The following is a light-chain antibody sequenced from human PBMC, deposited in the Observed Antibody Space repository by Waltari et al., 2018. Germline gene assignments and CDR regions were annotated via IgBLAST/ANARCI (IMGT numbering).Light chain of an antibody. V-gene: IGKV1-5*03. J-gene: IGKJ1*01. CDR1: QSISSW. Sequence: DIQMTQSPSTLSASAGDRVTIPCRASQSISSWLAWYQQKPGKAPKLLMYKASSLESGVTSRFSGSGSGTEFTRTISSLQPDDCATYYCQQYNSYWTFGQGTKGEIK. CDR2: KAS. CDR3: QQYNSYWT.